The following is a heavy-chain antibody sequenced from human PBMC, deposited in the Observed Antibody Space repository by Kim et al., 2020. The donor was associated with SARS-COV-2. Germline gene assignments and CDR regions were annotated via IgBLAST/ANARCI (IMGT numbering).Heavy chain of an antibody. CDR3: ARREFATSPFDP. V-gene: IGHV4-39*01. D-gene: IGHD3-10*01. J-gene: IGHJ5*02. Sequence: TYNTPSHKSRVTVSKDTSRTQFSLRLTSVTAADTAMYYCARREFATSPFDPWGRGALITVSS. CDR2: T.